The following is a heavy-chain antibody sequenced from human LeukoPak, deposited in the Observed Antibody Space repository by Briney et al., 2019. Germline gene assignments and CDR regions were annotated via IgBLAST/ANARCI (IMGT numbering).Heavy chain of an antibody. CDR3: AKERYSRSSGWRYFDY. J-gene: IGHJ4*02. D-gene: IGHD6-19*01. CDR1: GGSFSGYY. Sequence: PSETLSLTCAVYGGSFSGYYWSWIRQPPGKGLEWIGEINHSGSTNYNPSLKSRVTISVDTSKNQFFLKLSSVTAADTAVYYCAKERYSRSSGWRYFDYWGQGILVTVSS. V-gene: IGHV4-34*01. CDR2: INHSGST.